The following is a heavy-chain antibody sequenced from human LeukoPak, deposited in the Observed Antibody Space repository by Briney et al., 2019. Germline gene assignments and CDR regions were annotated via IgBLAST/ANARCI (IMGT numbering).Heavy chain of an antibody. Sequence: PSETLSLTCTVSGGSISSSSYYWGWIRQPPGKGLEWIGSIYYSGSTYYNPSLKSRVTISVDTSKNQFSLKLRSVTAADTAVYYCARSKDILTGYCFDYWGQGTLVTVSS. CDR3: ARSKDILTGYCFDY. D-gene: IGHD3-9*01. CDR2: IYYSGST. J-gene: IGHJ4*02. CDR1: GGSISSSSYY. V-gene: IGHV4-39*07.